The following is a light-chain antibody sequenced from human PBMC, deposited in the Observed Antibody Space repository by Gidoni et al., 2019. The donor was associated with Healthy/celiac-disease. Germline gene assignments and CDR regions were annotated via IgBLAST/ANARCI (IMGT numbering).Light chain of an antibody. CDR1: QSVLYSSNNKNS. V-gene: IGKV4-1*01. CDR3: QQYYSTPCS. J-gene: IGKJ2*04. CDR2: WAS. Sequence: IVKSQSPDSVAVSLGERATINGKSSQSVLYSSNNKNSLAWYQQKPGQPPKLLIYWASTRGAGVPDRFSGSGSGTDFTLTISSLQAEDVAVYYCQQYYSTPCSFXQXTKLEIK.